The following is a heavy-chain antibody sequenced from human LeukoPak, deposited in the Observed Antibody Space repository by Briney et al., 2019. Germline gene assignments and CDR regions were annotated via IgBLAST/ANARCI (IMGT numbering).Heavy chain of an antibody. D-gene: IGHD5-18*01. CDR2: IKQDRSEK. CDR3: ARDLSGVTGYTYGRGIDY. Sequence: PGGSLRLSCAASGFTSTNYWMSWVRQAPGKGLELVANIKQDRSEKYYVDSVKGRFTISRDNAKNSLYLQMNSLRAEDTAVYYCARDLSGVTGYTYGRGIDYWGQGTLVTVSS. V-gene: IGHV3-7*01. CDR1: GFTSTNYW. J-gene: IGHJ4*02.